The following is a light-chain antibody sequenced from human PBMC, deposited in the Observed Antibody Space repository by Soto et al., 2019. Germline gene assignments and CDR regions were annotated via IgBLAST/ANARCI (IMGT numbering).Light chain of an antibody. CDR2: EVS. CDR1: SSDVGGYNY. CDR3: ISYTSSSTWV. J-gene: IGLJ3*02. V-gene: IGLV2-14*01. Sequence: QSALTQPASVSGSPGQSITISCTGTSSDVGGYNYVSWYQQHPGKAPKLMIYEVSNRPSGVSDHFSGSRSGNTASLTISGLQGEDESDYYCISYTSSSTWVFGGGTKPPVL.